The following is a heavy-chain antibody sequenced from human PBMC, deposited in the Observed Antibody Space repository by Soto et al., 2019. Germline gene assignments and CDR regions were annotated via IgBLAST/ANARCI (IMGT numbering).Heavy chain of an antibody. D-gene: IGHD6-6*01. CDR2: ISSSSSTI. V-gene: IGHV3-48*01. CDR3: AREEGYSNSPSSGGVDY. CDR1: GFTFSSYS. J-gene: IGHJ4*02. Sequence: EVQLVESGGGLVQPGGSLRLSCAASGFTFSSYSMNWVRQAPGKGLEGVSYISSSSSTIYYADSVKGRFTLSRDNAKNSMYLQMNSLRAEDTAGYYCAREEGYSNSPSSGGVDYWGQGTLVTVSS.